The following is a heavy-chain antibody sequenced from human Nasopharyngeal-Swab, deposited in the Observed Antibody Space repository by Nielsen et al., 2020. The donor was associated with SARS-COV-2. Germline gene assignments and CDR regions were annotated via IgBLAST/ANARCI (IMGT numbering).Heavy chain of an antibody. Sequence: GESLKISCAASGFVFSGSAMHWVRQASGQGLEWIGRIGDKDHNYATVYAASLKGRFTISRDDSVNTAYLQMDSLTTEDTALYYCTTDYYFDYWGQGTLVTVSS. J-gene: IGHJ4*02. CDR2: IGDKDHNYAT. V-gene: IGHV3-73*01. CDR3: TTDYYFDY. CDR1: GFVFSGSA.